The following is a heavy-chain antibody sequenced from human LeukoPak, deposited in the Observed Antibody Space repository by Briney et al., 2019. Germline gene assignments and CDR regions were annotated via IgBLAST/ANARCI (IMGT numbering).Heavy chain of an antibody. CDR1: GFTFDDYA. CDR3: AKGTAIRYFDWLLTREYYYGMDV. J-gene: IGHJ6*02. V-gene: IGHV3-43*02. Sequence: GGSLRLSGAASGFTFDDYAMHWVRQAPGKGLEWVSLISGDSGSTYYADSVKGRFTISRDNSKNSLYLQMNSLRTADTALYYCAKGTAIRYFDWLLTREYYYGMDVWGQGTTVTVSS. D-gene: IGHD3-9*01. CDR2: ISGDSGST.